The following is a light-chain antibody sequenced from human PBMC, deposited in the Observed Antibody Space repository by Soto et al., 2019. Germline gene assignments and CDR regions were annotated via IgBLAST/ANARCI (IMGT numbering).Light chain of an antibody. Sequence: QSVLTQPPSASGTPGQRVTISCSGSSSNIGSDYVYWYRQLPGTAPKLLIYRNNQRPSGVPDRFSGSKSGTSASLAISGLRSEDESDYYCAAWDGSLNAVLFGGGTKLTVL. J-gene: IGLJ2*01. V-gene: IGLV1-47*01. CDR3: AAWDGSLNAVL. CDR1: SSNIGSDY. CDR2: RNN.